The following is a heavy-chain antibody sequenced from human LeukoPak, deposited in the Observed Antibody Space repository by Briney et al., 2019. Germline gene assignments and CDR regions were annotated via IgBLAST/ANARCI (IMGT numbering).Heavy chain of an antibody. CDR2: IRYDGSNK. CDR3: APRTTLGIDY. V-gene: IGHV3-30*02. Sequence: GGSLRLSCAASGFTFSSYGMHWVRQAPGKGLEWAAFIRYDGSNKYYADSVKGRFTISRDNSKNTLYLQMNSLRAEDTAVYYCAPRTTLGIDYWGQGTLVTVSS. CDR1: GFTFSSYG. D-gene: IGHD4-17*01. J-gene: IGHJ4*02.